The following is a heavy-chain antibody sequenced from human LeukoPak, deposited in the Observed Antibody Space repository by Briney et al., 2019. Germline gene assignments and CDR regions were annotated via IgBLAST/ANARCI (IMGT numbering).Heavy chain of an antibody. Sequence: SETLSLTCTVSGDSISSYYWNWIRQSPGKGLEWIAYINYSGRTNYNPSLKSRVSISVDTSKNQFSLKLSSVTAADTAVYYCARHFIAGRAGGRFDPWGQGTLVTVSS. D-gene: IGHD6-6*01. CDR1: GDSISSYY. J-gene: IGHJ5*02. CDR2: INYSGRT. V-gene: IGHV4-59*08. CDR3: ARHFIAGRAGGRFDP.